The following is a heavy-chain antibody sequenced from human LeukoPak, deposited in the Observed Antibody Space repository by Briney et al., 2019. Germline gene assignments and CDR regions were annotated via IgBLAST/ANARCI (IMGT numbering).Heavy chain of an antibody. D-gene: IGHD6-6*01. J-gene: IGHJ6*03. CDR3: TRDRIAARPGYYYYYMDV. V-gene: IGHV3-49*03. CDR1: GFTFGDYA. Sequence: GGSLRLSCIASGFTFGDYAMSWFRQAPGKGLEWVGFIRSKAYGGTTEYAASVKGRFTISRDDSKSIAYLQMNSLKTEDTAVYHCTRDRIAARPGYYYYYMDVWGKGTTVTVSS. CDR2: IRSKAYGGTT.